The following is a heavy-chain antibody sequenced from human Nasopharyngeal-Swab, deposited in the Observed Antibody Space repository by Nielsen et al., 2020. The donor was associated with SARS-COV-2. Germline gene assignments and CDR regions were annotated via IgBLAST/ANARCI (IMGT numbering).Heavy chain of an antibody. V-gene: IGHV3-64*04. CDR2: ISSNGGST. J-gene: IGHJ4*02. D-gene: IGHD3-10*01. CDR1: GFTFSSYA. CDR3: AKEWGVRELDY. Sequence: GGSLRLSCSASGFTFSSYAMHWVRQAPGKGLEYVSAISSNGGSTYYADSVKGRFTISRDNSKNTLYLQMNSLRAEDTAVYYCAKEWGVRELDYWGQGTLVTVSS.